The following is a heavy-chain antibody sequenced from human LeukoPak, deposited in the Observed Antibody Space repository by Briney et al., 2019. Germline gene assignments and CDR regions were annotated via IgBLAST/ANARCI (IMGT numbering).Heavy chain of an antibody. CDR1: GFTFSSYA. V-gene: IGHV3-23*01. Sequence: GGSLRLSCAASGFTFSSYAMSWVRQAPGKGLEWVSAISGSGGSTYYADSVKGRFTTSRDNSKNTLYRQMNRLRAEDTAVYYWAKGNTWIWILFYWGQGTLVTVSS. CDR3: AKGNTWIWILFY. D-gene: IGHD5-12*01. J-gene: IGHJ4*02. CDR2: ISGSGGST.